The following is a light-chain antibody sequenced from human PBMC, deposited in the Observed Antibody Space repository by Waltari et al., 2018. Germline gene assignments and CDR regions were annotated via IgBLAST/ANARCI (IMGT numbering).Light chain of an antibody. CDR3: SSYTSSNTLYV. CDR1: SSDVGGYKF. V-gene: IGLV2-14*03. CDR2: DVS. J-gene: IGLJ1*01. Sequence: QCALTQPASVSGSPGQSITIPCTGTSSDVGGYKFVSWYQQHPGKAPTLMIYDVSNRPSGVSNRFSGSKSGNTASLTISGLQAEDEADYYCSSYTSSNTLYVFGTGTKVTVL.